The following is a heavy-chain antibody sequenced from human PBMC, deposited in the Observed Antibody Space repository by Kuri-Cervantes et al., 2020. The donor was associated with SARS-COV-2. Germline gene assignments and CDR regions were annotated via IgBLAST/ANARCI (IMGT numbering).Heavy chain of an antibody. V-gene: IGHV3-7*01. D-gene: IGHD6-6*01. CDR3: ARVVYSSYPGGLRV. J-gene: IGHJ6*04. Sequence: GGSLRLSCAASGFTFSSYGMHWVRQAPGKGLEWVANIKQDGSEKYYVDSVKGRFTISRDNAKNSLYLQMNSLRAEDTAVYYCARVVYSSYPGGLRVWGKGTTVTVSS. CDR1: GFTFSSYG. CDR2: IKQDGSEK.